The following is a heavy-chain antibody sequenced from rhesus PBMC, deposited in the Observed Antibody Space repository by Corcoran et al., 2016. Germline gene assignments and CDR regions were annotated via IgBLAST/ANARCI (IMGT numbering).Heavy chain of an antibody. V-gene: IGHV2-95*01. J-gene: IGHJ2*01. CDR2: LYWNDSK. D-gene: IGHD3-16*01. Sequence: QVTLKESGPALVKPTQTLPLTCTFSGFSIRPPGHAVGWIRPPPGQALDWLASLYWNDSKYYSTSLKSRLTISKDTSKNQVVLTRTNMDPVDTATYYCARVTYYSGSYYYRRWYFDLWGPGTPITISS. CDR3: ARVTYYSGSYYYRRWYFDL. CDR1: GFSIRPPGHA.